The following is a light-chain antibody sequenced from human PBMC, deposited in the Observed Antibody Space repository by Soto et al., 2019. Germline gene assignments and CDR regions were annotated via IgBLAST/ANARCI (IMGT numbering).Light chain of an antibody. CDR3: QQANIFTRM. V-gene: IGKV1-12*01. Sequence: DIQMTQSPSSLSASIGDRVAIFCGASQAISNSVAWYQQKPGKPPQLLIYAASTLQSGVPSRLRGSGYGTELTITISSMKNEDFETYYCQQANIFTRMFAHGTKVDIK. CDR2: AAS. J-gene: IGKJ1*01. CDR1: QAISNS.